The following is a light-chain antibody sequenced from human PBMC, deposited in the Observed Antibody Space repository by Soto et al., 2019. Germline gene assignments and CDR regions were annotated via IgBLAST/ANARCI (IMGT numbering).Light chain of an antibody. J-gene: IGLJ2*01. CDR2: GDT. Sequence: QSVLTQPPSVSGAAGQRVTISCTGSSSNIGAGYEVHWYQQLPGTAPKLLIYGDTNRPSGVPDRFSGSKSGTSASLVITGLQAEDEADYYCQSYDSTLSAHVVFGGGTKLTVL. CDR1: SSNIGAGYE. V-gene: IGLV1-40*01. CDR3: QSYDSTLSAHVV.